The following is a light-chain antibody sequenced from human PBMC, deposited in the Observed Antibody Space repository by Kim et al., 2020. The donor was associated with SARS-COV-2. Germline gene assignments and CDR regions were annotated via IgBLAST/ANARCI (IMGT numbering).Light chain of an antibody. CDR1: QSVSSN. V-gene: IGKV3-15*01. Sequence: SPGERATLSCRASQSVSSNLAGYQQKPGQAPRLLIYGASTRATGIPARFSGSGSGTEFTLTISSLQSEDFAVYYCQQYNNWPLTFGGGTKVDIK. CDR2: GAS. J-gene: IGKJ4*01. CDR3: QQYNNWPLT.